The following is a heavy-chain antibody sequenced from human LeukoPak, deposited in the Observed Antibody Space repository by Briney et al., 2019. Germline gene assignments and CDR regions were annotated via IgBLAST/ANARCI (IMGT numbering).Heavy chain of an antibody. V-gene: IGHV4-38-2*02. CDR3: ARGAPTAHYFDY. CDR1: GYSISSGYY. J-gene: IGHJ4*02. Sequence: KPSETLSLTCTVSGYSISSGYYWGWIRQPPGKGLEWIGSIYHSGSTYYNPSLKSRVTISVDTSKNQFSLKLSSVTAADTAVYYCARGAPTAHYFDYWGQGTLVTASS. CDR2: IYHSGST.